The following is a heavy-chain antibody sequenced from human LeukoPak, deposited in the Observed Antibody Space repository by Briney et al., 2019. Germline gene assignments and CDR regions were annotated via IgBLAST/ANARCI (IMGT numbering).Heavy chain of an antibody. CDR2: IYNSGSS. V-gene: IGHV4-59*08. Sequence: SETLSLTCSASGGSFSNYYWSWIRQPPGKGLEWIGYIYNSGSSKYSPSLKSRVTISVDTSKNQFSLKVTSVTAAGTAIYYCARHGGSYSFDYWGQGTLVTVSS. J-gene: IGHJ4*02. D-gene: IGHD2-15*01. CDR1: GGSFSNYY. CDR3: ARHGGSYSFDY.